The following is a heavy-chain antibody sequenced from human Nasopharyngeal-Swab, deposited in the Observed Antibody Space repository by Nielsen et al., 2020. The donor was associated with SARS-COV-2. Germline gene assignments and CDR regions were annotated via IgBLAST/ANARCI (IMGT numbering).Heavy chain of an antibody. V-gene: IGHV1-69*13. CDR1: GGTFSSYA. CDR2: IIPIFGTA. D-gene: IGHD6-13*01. Sequence: SVKVACKACGGTFSSYAISWVRQAPGQGREGMGGIIPIFGTANYAQKFQGRVTITADESTSTAYMELSSLRSEDTAVYYCARGIAAAGTLSGYYYGMDVWGQGTTVTVSS. J-gene: IGHJ6*02. CDR3: ARGIAAAGTLSGYYYGMDV.